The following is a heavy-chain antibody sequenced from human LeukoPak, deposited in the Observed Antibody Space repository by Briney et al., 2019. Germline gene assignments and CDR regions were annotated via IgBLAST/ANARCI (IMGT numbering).Heavy chain of an antibody. CDR1: GFPFSSYW. CDR2: IKQDGSEK. CDR3: GRERFTYDSSGGTD. V-gene: IGHV3-7*03. Sequence: GGSLRLSCVASGFPFSSYWMSWVRQAPGKGLEWVANIKQDGSEKYYVDSVKGRFTISRDNAKNSLYLQMNSLRAEDTAVYYCGRERFTYDSSGGTDWGQGTLVTVSS. J-gene: IGHJ4*02. D-gene: IGHD3-22*01.